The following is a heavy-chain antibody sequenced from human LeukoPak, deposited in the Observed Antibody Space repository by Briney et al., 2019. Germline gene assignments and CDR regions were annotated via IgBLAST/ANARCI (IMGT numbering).Heavy chain of an antibody. J-gene: IGHJ6*02. CDR2: VYPGGFT. Sequence: VQPGGSLRLSCAVSGFTVTSNYMSWVRQAPGKGLEWVSVVYPGGFTYRADSVKGRFTISRDTSKNTVYLQMNSLRAEDTAVYYCAIGGVIWRMDVWGQGTTVTVSS. CDR3: AIGGVIWRMDV. CDR1: GFTVTSNY. D-gene: IGHD2/OR15-2a*01. V-gene: IGHV3-66*01.